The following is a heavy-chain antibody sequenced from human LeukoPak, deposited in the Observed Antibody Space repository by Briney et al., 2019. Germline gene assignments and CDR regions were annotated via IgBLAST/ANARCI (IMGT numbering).Heavy chain of an antibody. CDR2: TYYRSKWYN. CDR3: ARAGLYYYGSGSYYPAPHAFDI. J-gene: IGHJ3*02. V-gene: IGHV6-1*01. D-gene: IGHD3-10*01. Sequence: SQTLSLTCAISGDSVSSNSAAWNWIRQSPSRGLEWLGRTYYRSKWYNDYAVSVKSQITINPDTSKNQFSLQLNSVTPEDTAVYYCARAGLYYYGSGSYYPAPHAFDIWGQGTMVTVSS. CDR1: GDSVSSNSAA.